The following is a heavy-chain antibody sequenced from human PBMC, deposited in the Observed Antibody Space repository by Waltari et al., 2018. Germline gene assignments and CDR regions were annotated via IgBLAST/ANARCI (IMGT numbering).Heavy chain of an antibody. J-gene: IGHJ5*02. V-gene: IGHV4-4*07. D-gene: IGHD3-22*01. CDR3: ARDYDRDWFDP. Sequence: QVQLQELGPGLVRPPETLSLTCTVSGGSVSDFYWPWIRQPAGGGLEWIGRIHISGRTDYHRSLKSRVSMPVDTSKNRFSLKLSSVTAADTAVYYCARDYDRDWFDPWGQGTLVTVSS. CDR2: IHISGRT. CDR1: GGSVSDFY.